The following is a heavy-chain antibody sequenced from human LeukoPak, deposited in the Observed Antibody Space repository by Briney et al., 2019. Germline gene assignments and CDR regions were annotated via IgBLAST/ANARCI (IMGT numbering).Heavy chain of an antibody. D-gene: IGHD3-16*01. CDR2: INHSGST. CDR3: ASQPPRGITYYYYYYMDV. Sequence: PSETLSLTCTVSGYSISSGYYWGWIRQPPGKGLEWIGEINHSGSTNYNPSLKSRVTISVDTSKNQFSLKLSSVTAADTAVYYCASQPPRGITYYYYYYMDVWGKGTTVTVSS. V-gene: IGHV4-38-2*02. CDR1: GYSISSGYY. J-gene: IGHJ6*03.